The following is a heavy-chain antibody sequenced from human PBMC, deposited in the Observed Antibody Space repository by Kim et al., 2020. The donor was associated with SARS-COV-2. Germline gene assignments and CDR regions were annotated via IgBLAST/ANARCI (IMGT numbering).Heavy chain of an antibody. CDR2: IYYSGST. CDR1: GGSISSSSYY. CDR3: ARSPKGSSSWYSPIYYYYGMDV. D-gene: IGHD6-13*01. V-gene: IGHV4-39*07. J-gene: IGHJ6*02. Sequence: SETLSLTCTVSGGSISSSSYYWGWIRQPPGKGLEWIGSIYYSGSTYYNPSLKSRVTISVDTSKNQFSLKLSSVTAADTAVYYCARSPKGSSSWYSPIYYYYGMDVWGQGTTVTVSS.